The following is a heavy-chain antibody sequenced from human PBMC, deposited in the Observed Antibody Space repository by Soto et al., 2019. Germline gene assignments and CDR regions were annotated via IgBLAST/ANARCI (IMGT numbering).Heavy chain of an antibody. Sequence: EVQLLESGGGLVQPGGSLRLSCAASGFNFIDYAVSWVRQAPGQGLEWVSSISGSGVSTYYADSVKGRFTVSRDNSKNTLYLQMDTLRADDTAVYYCAKHIVATSYFDSWGQGTLVTVSS. D-gene: IGHD5-12*01. CDR1: GFNFIDYA. J-gene: IGHJ4*02. CDR3: AKHIVATSYFDS. CDR2: ISGSGVST. V-gene: IGHV3-23*01.